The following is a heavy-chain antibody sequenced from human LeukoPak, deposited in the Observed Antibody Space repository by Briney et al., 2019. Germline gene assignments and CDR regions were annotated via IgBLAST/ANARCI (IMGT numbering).Heavy chain of an antibody. CDR1: GFSFSDYW. CDR2: IKEDGSAR. V-gene: IGHV3-7*03. Sequence: GGSLRLSCAASGFSFSDYWMSWVRQSPEKGLEWVANIKEDGSARYYVDSVKGRFTISRDNAKNFLYLQMTSLRVEDTAMYYCARDPRDDHNSLDSCGQGTQVTVSS. J-gene: IGHJ5*01. CDR3: ARDPRDDHNSLDS.